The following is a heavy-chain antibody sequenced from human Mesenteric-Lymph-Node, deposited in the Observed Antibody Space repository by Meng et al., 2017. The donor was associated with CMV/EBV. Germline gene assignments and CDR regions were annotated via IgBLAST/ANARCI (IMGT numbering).Heavy chain of an antibody. CDR2: IRSKAYGGTS. Sequence: GESLKISCAASGFTFSSYGMHWVRQAPGKGLEWVGFIRSKAYGGTSEYAASVKGRFTISRDDSKSIAYLQMNSLKTEDTAMYYCTRARVAVVPAVIYYAMDVWGQGTTVTVSS. CDR3: TRARVAVVPAVIYYAMDV. D-gene: IGHD2-2*01. V-gene: IGHV3-49*04. J-gene: IGHJ6*02. CDR1: GFTFSSYG.